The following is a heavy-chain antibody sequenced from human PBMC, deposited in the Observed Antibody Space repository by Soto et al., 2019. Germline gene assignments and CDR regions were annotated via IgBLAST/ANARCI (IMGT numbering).Heavy chain of an antibody. J-gene: IGHJ4*02. Sequence: GGSLRLSCAASGFIFNTHSMHWVRQAPGKGLEWVAVITYDGSNDYYADSVKGRFAVSRDNSKNTVYLQMNSLTAEDTAVYYCARVGIVGATYYYFDYWGPGTLVTV. CDR1: GFIFNTHS. V-gene: IGHV3-30*03. CDR3: ARVGIVGATYYYFDY. CDR2: ITYDGSND. D-gene: IGHD1-26*01.